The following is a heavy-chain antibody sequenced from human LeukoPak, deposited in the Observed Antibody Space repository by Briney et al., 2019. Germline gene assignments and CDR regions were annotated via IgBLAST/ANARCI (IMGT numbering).Heavy chain of an antibody. D-gene: IGHD1-26*01. CDR2: VYYSGSP. J-gene: IGHJ4*02. CDR1: GGSISNYY. Sequence: PSETLSLTCTVSGGSISNYYWSWIRQPPGKGLECVGYVYYSGSPDDNPSLKSRVTISIDTSKNQFSLKLTSVTAADTAVYYCARDQYSGRFDYWGQGTLVTVSS. CDR3: ARDQYSGRFDY. V-gene: IGHV4-59*01.